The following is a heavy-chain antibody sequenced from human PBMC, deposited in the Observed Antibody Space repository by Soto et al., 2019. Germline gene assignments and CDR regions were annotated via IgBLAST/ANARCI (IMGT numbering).Heavy chain of an antibody. J-gene: IGHJ6*02. CDR2: ISYDGSNK. Sequence: GGSLRLSCAASGFTFSSYAMHWVRQAPGKGLEWVAVISYDGSNKYYADSVKGRFTISRDNSKNTLYLQMNSLRAEDTAVYYCARDGYVDTAMRSRYYYYGMDVWGQGTTVTVSS. D-gene: IGHD5-18*01. CDR3: ARDGYVDTAMRSRYYYYGMDV. V-gene: IGHV3-30-3*01. CDR1: GFTFSSYA.